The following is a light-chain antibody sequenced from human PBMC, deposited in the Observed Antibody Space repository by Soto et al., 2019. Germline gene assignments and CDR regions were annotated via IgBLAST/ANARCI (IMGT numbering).Light chain of an antibody. CDR2: GAS. CDR1: QRISSN. CDR3: LQYHNLWA. Sequence: SPTTLSESTWVGHSLSCRASQRISSNLAWYQQKPGQAPRLLIYGASTRATDIPARFSGSGSETEFTLTISSLQSEDFTVYSCLQYHNLWAFGQGPKLDI. V-gene: IGKV3-15*01. J-gene: IGKJ1*01.